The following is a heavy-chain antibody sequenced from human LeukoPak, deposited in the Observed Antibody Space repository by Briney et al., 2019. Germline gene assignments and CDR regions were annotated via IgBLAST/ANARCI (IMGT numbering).Heavy chain of an antibody. CDR2: ISWNGRNT. J-gene: IGHJ4*02. D-gene: IGHD4-11*01. CDR1: GFTFDDYD. Sequence: PGGSLRLSCAASGFTFDDYDLNWVRQAPGKGLEWVSGISWNGRNTAYAESLKGRFTISRDNAKNSLYLQMNSLRAEDTAVYYCARGPYTDYWGQGTLVTVSS. V-gene: IGHV3-20*04. CDR3: ARGPYTDY.